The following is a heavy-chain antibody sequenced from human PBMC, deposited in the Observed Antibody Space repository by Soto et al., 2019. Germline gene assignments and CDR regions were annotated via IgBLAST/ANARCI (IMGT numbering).Heavy chain of an antibody. Sequence: QVQLQQWGAGLLKPSETLSLTCAVYGGSFSGYYWSWIRQPPGKGLEWIGEINRSGSTNYNPSLKSRVTISVDSSKNQFSLKLSSVTAADSAVYYCASNWGTNYCYYYGMDVWGQGTTVTVSS. CDR2: INRSGST. D-gene: IGHD7-27*01. J-gene: IGHJ6*02. CDR3: ASNWGTNYCYYYGMDV. V-gene: IGHV4-34*01. CDR1: GGSFSGYY.